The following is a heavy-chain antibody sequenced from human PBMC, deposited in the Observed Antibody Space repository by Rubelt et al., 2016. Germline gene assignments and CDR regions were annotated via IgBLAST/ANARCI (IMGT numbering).Heavy chain of an antibody. D-gene: IGHD4-17*01. CDR1: GYTFTSYY. CDR2: INPRGSST. Sequence: QVQLVQSGAEVKKPGASVKVSCKASGYTFTSYYMHWVRQAPGQGLEWMGIINPRGSSTSYAQKVQGRGTRTMDTSTSAVYMELSSLRSEDTAVYYCARAASTVTTLLDLGYWGQGTLVTVSS. J-gene: IGHJ4*02. CDR3: ARAASTVTTLLDLGY. V-gene: IGHV1-46*01.